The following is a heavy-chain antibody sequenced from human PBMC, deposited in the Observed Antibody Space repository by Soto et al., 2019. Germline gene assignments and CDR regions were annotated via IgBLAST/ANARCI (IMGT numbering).Heavy chain of an antibody. V-gene: IGHV3-74*01. J-gene: IGHJ4*02. CDR1: GFTFSSYW. CDR3: ARADNWNYVKVAEKPVDY. Sequence: PGGSLRLSCAASGFTFSSYWMHWVRQAPGKGLVWVSRINSDGSSTGYADSVKGRFTISRDNSKNTLYLQMNSLRAEDTAVYYCARADNWNYVKVAEKPVDYWGQGTLVTAPQ. CDR2: INSDGSST. D-gene: IGHD1-7*01.